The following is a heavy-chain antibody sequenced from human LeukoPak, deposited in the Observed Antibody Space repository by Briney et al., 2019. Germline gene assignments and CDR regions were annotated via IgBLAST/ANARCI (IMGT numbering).Heavy chain of an antibody. CDR2: ISSSSSYI. CDR1: GFTFSSYS. J-gene: IGHJ3*02. CDR3: AREGLGYCSSTSCYTDAFDI. V-gene: IGHV3-21*01. D-gene: IGHD2-2*02. Sequence: GGSLRLSCAASGFTFSSYSMNWVRQAPGKGLEWVSSISSSSSYIYYADSVKGRFTISRDNAKNSLYLQMNSLRAEDTAVYYCAREGLGYCSSTSCYTDAFDIWGQGTMVTVSS.